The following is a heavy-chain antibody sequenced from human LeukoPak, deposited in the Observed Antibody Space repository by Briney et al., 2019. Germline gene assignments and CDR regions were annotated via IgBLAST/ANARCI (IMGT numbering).Heavy chain of an antibody. V-gene: IGHV3-23*01. Sequence: PGGSLRLSCAASGFTFSSYSMNWVRQAPGKGLEWVSAISGSGGSTYYADSVKGRFTISRDNSKNTLYLQMNSLRAEDTAVYYCAKDKWLRSTRAFDIWGQGTMVTVSS. J-gene: IGHJ3*02. CDR1: GFTFSSYS. CDR2: ISGSGGST. D-gene: IGHD5-12*01. CDR3: AKDKWLRSTRAFDI.